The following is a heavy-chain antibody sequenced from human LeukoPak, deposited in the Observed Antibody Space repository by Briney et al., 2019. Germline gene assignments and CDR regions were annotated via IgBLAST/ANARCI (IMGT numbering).Heavy chain of an antibody. D-gene: IGHD1-26*01. J-gene: IGHJ4*02. CDR2: VKQDGSEK. Sequence: GGSLRLSCAASGFTFTDYWMTWVRQAPGKGLEWVANVKQDGSEKYYVDSVKGRFTISRDNAKKSLYLQMNSLRAEDTAVYYCAKGGKWDVTPFDYWGQGTLVTVSS. CDR1: GFTFTDYW. CDR3: AKGGKWDVTPFDY. V-gene: IGHV3-7*03.